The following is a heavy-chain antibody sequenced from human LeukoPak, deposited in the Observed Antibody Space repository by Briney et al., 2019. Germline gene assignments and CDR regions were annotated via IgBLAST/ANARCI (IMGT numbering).Heavy chain of an antibody. CDR2: INPSGGST. J-gene: IGHJ4*01. CDR1: GYTFTSYY. Sequence: ASVKVSCKASGYTFTSYYMHWVRQAPGQGLEWMGIINPSGGSTSYAQKFQGRVTMTRDTSTSTVYMELSSLRSEDTAVYYRAVPIQLWQRRHDYWGHGTLVTVSS. V-gene: IGHV1-46*01. D-gene: IGHD5-18*01. CDR3: AVPIQLWQRRHDY.